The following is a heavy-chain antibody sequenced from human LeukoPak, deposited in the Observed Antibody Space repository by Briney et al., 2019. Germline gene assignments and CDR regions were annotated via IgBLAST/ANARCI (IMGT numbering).Heavy chain of an antibody. CDR1: GFTFSSYS. D-gene: IGHD5-18*01. J-gene: IGHJ4*02. CDR3: ARGWIQLWLPTEPFDY. Sequence: LPGGSLRLSCAASGFTFSSYSMNWVRQAPGKGLEWVSYISSSSSTIYYADSVKGRFTISRDNAKNSLYLQMNSLRAEDTAVYYCARGWIQLWLPTEPFDYWGQGTLVTVSS. CDR2: ISSSSSTI. V-gene: IGHV3-48*01.